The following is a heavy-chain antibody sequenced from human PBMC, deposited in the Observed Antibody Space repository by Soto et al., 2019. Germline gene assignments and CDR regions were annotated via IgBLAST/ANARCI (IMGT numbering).Heavy chain of an antibody. J-gene: IGHJ3*02. D-gene: IGHD3-22*01. CDR1: GFTFGDYA. Sequence: GSLRLSCTASGFTFGDYAMSWFRQAPGKGLEWVGFIRSKAYGGTTEYAASVEGRFTISRDDSKSIAYLQMNSLKTEDTAVYYCTRDRYYDSSPGAFDIWGQGTMVTVSS. V-gene: IGHV3-49*03. CDR3: TRDRYYDSSPGAFDI. CDR2: IRSKAYGGTT.